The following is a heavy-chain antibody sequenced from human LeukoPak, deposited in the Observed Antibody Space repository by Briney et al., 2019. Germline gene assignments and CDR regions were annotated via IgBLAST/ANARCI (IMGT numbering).Heavy chain of an antibody. V-gene: IGHV3-21*01. CDR2: ISSSSSYI. Sequence: GGALRLSRAAPGFTLSSYSMKWVRQAPGEGLGWVSSISSSSSYIYYADSVKGRFTISRDNAKNSLYLQMNSLRAEDTAVYYCARDLGVVTAIPAYWGQGTLVTVSS. CDR1: GFTLSSYS. J-gene: IGHJ4*02. D-gene: IGHD2-21*02. CDR3: ARDLGVVTAIPAY.